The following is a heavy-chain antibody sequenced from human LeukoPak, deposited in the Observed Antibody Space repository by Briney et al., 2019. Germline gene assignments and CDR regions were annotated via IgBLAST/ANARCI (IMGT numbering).Heavy chain of an antibody. CDR2: INAGNGNT. CDR3: ARVGVVVGAFDI. D-gene: IGHD2-15*01. V-gene: IGHV1-3*01. CDR1: GYTFTSYA. J-gene: IGHJ3*02. Sequence: ASVKVSCKASGYTFTSYAMHWVRQAPGQRLEWMGWINAGNGNTKYSQKFQGRVTITRDTSASTAYMELSSLRAEDTAVYYCARVGVVVGAFDIWGQGTMVTVSS.